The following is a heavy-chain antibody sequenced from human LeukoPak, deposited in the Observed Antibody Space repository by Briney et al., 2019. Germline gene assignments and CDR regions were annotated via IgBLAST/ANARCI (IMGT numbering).Heavy chain of an antibody. CDR3: ARDRRYSSSWQKNWFDP. CDR2: ISAYNGNT. D-gene: IGHD6-13*01. J-gene: IGHJ5*02. Sequence: GASVNVSCKASGYTFTSYGISWVRQAPGQGLEWMGWISAYNGNTDYAQKLQGSVTMTTDTSTSTAYMELRSLRSDDTAVYYCARDRRYSSSWQKNWFDPWGQGTLVTVSS. CDR1: GYTFTSYG. V-gene: IGHV1-18*01.